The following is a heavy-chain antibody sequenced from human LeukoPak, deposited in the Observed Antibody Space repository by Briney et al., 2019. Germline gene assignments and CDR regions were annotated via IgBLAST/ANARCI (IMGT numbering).Heavy chain of an antibody. Sequence: SETLSLTCTVSGGSISSSSYYWGWIRQPPGKGLEWIGSIYYSGSTYYNPSLKSRVTISVDTSKNQFSLKLGSVTAADTAVYYCARVPWKKDYYYYMDVWGKGTTVTVSS. D-gene: IGHD1-1*01. V-gene: IGHV4-39*07. CDR1: GGSISSSSYY. CDR2: IYYSGST. CDR3: ARVPWKKDYYYYMDV. J-gene: IGHJ6*03.